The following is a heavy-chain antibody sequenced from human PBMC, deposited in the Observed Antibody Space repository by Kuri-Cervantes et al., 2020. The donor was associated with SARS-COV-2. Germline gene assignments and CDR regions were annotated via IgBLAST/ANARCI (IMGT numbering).Heavy chain of an antibody. D-gene: IGHD1-1*01. CDR3: VRDGDHWNFDY. V-gene: IGHV3-30-3*01. CDR1: GFTFSSYA. CDR2: ISYDGSNK. Sequence: GESLKISCAASGFTFSSYAMHWVRQAPGKGLEWVAVISYDGSNKYYADSVKGRFTISRDNSKNTLYLQMNSLRAEDTAVYYCVRDGDHWNFDYWGQGNLVNGAS. J-gene: IGHJ4*02.